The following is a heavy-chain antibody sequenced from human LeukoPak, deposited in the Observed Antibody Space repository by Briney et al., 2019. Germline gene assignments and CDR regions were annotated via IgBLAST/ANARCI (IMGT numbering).Heavy chain of an antibody. Sequence: GGSLRLSCAASGFTFGDYAVSWVRQTPGKGLEWVSTVRGSGGSTYYRDSVKGRFAISRDNSKNTLYLQMISLRPEDTAMYYCAQSSSRAVNAFDFSGRGTMVTVSS. V-gene: IGHV3-23*01. CDR3: AQSSSRAVNAFDF. CDR2: VRGSGGST. J-gene: IGHJ3*01. D-gene: IGHD6-6*01. CDR1: GFTFGDYA.